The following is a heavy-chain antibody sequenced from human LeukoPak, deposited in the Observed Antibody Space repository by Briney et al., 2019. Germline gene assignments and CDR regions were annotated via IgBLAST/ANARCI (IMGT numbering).Heavy chain of an antibody. D-gene: IGHD5-18*01. CDR3: ASQPLDTAMVYYYMDV. CDR2: IYSGGST. CDR1: GFTVSSNY. J-gene: IGHJ6*03. V-gene: IGHV3-53*01. Sequence: PGGSLRLSYAASGFTVSSNYMSWVRQAPGKGLEWVSVIYSGGSTYYADSVKGRFTISRDNSKNTLYLQMNSLRAEDTAVYYCASQPLDTAMVYYYMDVWGKGTTVTVSS.